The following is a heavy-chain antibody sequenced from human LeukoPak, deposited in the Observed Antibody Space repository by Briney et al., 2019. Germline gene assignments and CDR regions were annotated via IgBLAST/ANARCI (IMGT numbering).Heavy chain of an antibody. CDR2: IYPGDSVT. CDR3: ARRGDGYNLNVDY. V-gene: IGHV5-51*01. CDR1: GSTFTSYW. Sequence: GESLQISCQGTGSTFTSYWIGWVRQLPGKGLEWMGIIYPGDSVTRYSPSFQGQVTISADKTISTAYLQWSNLEASRPDRYDCARRGDGYNLNVDYWGQGTLVTVSS. J-gene: IGHJ4*02. D-gene: IGHD5-24*01.